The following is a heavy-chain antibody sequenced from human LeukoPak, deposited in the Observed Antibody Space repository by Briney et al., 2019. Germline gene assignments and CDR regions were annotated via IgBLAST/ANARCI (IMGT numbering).Heavy chain of an antibody. J-gene: IGHJ4*02. CDR1: GFTFSNYY. D-gene: IGHD1-26*01. V-gene: IGHV3-11*01. CDR3: ARDIRAVGVTLYFDY. CDR2: ISGSGGDI. Sequence: GGSLRLSCAASGFTFSNYYMSWIRQTPGKGLEWLSYISGSGGDIHYADSVKGRFTISRDNAKNSLYLQMNSLRAEDTAIYYCARDIRAVGVTLYFDYWGQGIPVTVTS.